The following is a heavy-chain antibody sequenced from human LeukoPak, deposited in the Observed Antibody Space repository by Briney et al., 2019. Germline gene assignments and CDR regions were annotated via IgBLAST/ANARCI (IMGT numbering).Heavy chain of an antibody. Sequence: GRSLRLSCAASGFTSSSYGMHWVRQAPGKGLEWVAVISYDGSNKYYADSVKGRFTISRDNSKNTLYLQMNSLRAEDTAVYYCAKDASHSVADYWGQGTLVTVSS. V-gene: IGHV3-30*18. J-gene: IGHJ4*02. D-gene: IGHD5/OR15-5a*01. CDR3: AKDASHSVADY. CDR1: GFTSSSYG. CDR2: ISYDGSNK.